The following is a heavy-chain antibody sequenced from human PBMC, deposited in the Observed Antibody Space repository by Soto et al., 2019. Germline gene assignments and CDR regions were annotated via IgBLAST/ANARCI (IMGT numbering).Heavy chain of an antibody. V-gene: IGHV3-33*01. CDR2: IWYDGSNK. D-gene: IGHD1-26*01. Sequence: PGGSLRLSCAASGFTFSSYGRHWVRQAPGKGLEWVAVIWYDGSNKYYADSVKGRFTITRDNSKNTLYLQMNSMRAEDTAVYYGARDFSGGPLLVGATGGGAFDYW. J-gene: IGHJ4*01. CDR1: GFTFSSYG. CDR3: ARDFSGGPLLVGATGGGAFDY.